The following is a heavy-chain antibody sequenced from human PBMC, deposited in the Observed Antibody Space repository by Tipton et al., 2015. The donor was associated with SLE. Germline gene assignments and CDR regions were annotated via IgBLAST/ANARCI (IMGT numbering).Heavy chain of an antibody. Sequence: TLSLTCIVSGVSIGSSYYYWAWIRQPPGKGLEWIGTVYYSGSTYYNPSLKSRVTISVGTSTNQLSLRLTSVTAADTAVYYCTRQRGTAYYYYHMDVWGKGTTVSV. D-gene: IGHD3-16*01. CDR2: VYYSGST. J-gene: IGHJ6*03. CDR3: TRQRGTAYYYYHMDV. V-gene: IGHV4-39*01. CDR1: GVSIGSSYYY.